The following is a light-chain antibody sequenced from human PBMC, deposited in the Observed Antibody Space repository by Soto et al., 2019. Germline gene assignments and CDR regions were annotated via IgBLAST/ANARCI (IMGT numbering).Light chain of an antibody. J-gene: IGKJ4*01. V-gene: IGKV1-9*01. CDR3: QQLNSYLALT. Sequence: DIQMTQSPSSLSASVGDRVTITCRASQTISNFLNWYQQKKGNAPKLLIYAASTLQSGVPSRFSGSGSGTDFTLTISSLQPEDFATYYCQQLNSYLALTFGGGTKVDIK. CDR2: AAS. CDR1: QTISNF.